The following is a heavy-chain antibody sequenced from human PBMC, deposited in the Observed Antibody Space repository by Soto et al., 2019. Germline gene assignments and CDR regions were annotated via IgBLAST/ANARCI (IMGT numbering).Heavy chain of an antibody. J-gene: IGHJ6*02. CDR3: TTARGYSSSWYQGPYYYYGMDV. D-gene: IGHD6-13*01. CDR1: GFTFSNAW. CDR2: IKSKTDGGTT. V-gene: IGHV3-15*07. Sequence: GGSLRLSCAASGFTFSNAWMNWVRQAPGKGLEWVGRIKSKTDGGTTDYAAPVKGRFTISRDDSKNTLYLQMNSLKTEDTAVYYCTTARGYSSSWYQGPYYYYGMDVWGQGTTVTVSS.